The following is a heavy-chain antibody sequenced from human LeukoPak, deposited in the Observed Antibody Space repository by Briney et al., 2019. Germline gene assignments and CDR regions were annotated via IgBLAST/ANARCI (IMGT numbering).Heavy chain of an antibody. Sequence: GGSLRLSCAASGFSVSNNYMSWVRQAPGKGLEWVSVIYSGGSTFYADSVKGRFTISRDNSKNALCLQMNSLRAEDTAAYYCASDSYSPEYFQHWGQGTLVTVSS. J-gene: IGHJ1*01. V-gene: IGHV3-66*01. CDR2: IYSGGST. CDR3: ASDSYSPEYFQH. D-gene: IGHD2-15*01. CDR1: GFSVSNNY.